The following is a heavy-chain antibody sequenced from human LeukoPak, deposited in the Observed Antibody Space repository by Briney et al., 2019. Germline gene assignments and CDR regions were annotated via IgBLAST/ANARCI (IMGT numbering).Heavy chain of an antibody. J-gene: IGHJ4*02. CDR3: ARYGGSYLDY. V-gene: IGHV3-7*01. CDR1: GFTFTTHW. D-gene: IGHD1-26*01. CDR2: IHQDGSDK. Sequence: GGSLRLSCVASGFTFTTHWMSGVRQAPGKGLEWVANIHQDGSDKYYVDSVKGRFTISRDNAKNSLYLQMNSLRAEDTAVYFCARYGGSYLDYWGQGTLVTVSS.